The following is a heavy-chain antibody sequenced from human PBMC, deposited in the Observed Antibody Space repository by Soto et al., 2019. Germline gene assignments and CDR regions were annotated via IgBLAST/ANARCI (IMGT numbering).Heavy chain of an antibody. CDR2: VNHSGEA. CDR1: GGSFRNYY. J-gene: IGHJ5*02. Sequence: PSETLSLTCGVYGGSFRNYYWIWVRQPPGKGLEWIGEVNHSGEATYNPSLQSRASISLDTSNNHFSLKMTSVTAADTAIYFCETAERFPRSWFDPWGQGTQVTVSS. V-gene: IGHV4-34*01. D-gene: IGHD3-10*01. CDR3: ETAERFPRSWFDP.